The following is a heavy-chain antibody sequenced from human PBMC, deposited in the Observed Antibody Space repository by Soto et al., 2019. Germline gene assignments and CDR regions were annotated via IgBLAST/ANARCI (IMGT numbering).Heavy chain of an antibody. V-gene: IGHV4-30-2*01. Sequence: SETLSLTCTVSGDSMTSGDYSWSWIRQPPGKGLEWLGYIYRTGNTHYSPSLKSRVSISQDRSKNQFSLELTSVTAADTAVYYCARGDYQYSIDYWGQGTLVIVS. D-gene: IGHD2-2*01. CDR3: ARGDYQYSIDY. CDR1: GDSMTSGDYS. CDR2: IYRTGNT. J-gene: IGHJ4*02.